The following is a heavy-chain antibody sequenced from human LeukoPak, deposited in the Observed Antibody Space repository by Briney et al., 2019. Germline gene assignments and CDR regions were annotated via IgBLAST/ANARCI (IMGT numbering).Heavy chain of an antibody. CDR1: GYTFTSYG. CDR2: ISTYNGNT. J-gene: IGHJ4*02. Sequence: ASVKVSCKASGYTFTSYGVSWVRQAPGQGLEWMGWISTYNGNTDYAQNLQGRVTMTTDTSTSTAYMELRSLRSDDTTVYYCARDMVRGVKPLGYWGQGTLVTVSS. CDR3: ARDMVRGVKPLGY. V-gene: IGHV1-18*01. D-gene: IGHD3-10*01.